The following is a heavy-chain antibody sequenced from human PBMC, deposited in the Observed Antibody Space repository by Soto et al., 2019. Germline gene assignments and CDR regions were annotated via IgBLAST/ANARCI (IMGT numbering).Heavy chain of an antibody. Sequence: ASVKVSCKASGYTFTSYGISWVRQAPGQGLEWMGWISAYNGNTNYAQKLQGRVTMTTDTSTSTAYMELRSLRSDDTAVYYCARGNTIFGVVIIDFDYWGQGTLVTVSS. D-gene: IGHD3-3*01. J-gene: IGHJ4*02. CDR1: GYTFTSYG. CDR2: ISAYNGNT. V-gene: IGHV1-18*01. CDR3: ARGNTIFGVVIIDFDY.